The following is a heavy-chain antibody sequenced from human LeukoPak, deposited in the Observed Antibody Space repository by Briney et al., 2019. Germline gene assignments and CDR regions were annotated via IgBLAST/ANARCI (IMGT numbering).Heavy chain of an antibody. Sequence: GGSLRLSCAASGFTFSNYWMHWVRQAPGKGLVWVSRINSDGSRTSYADSVKGRFTISRDNAKNSLYLQMNSLRAEDTAVYYCARERGIDYDYWGQGTLVTVSS. V-gene: IGHV3-74*01. D-gene: IGHD6-13*01. CDR3: ARERGIDYDY. CDR2: INSDGSRT. J-gene: IGHJ4*02. CDR1: GFTFSNYW.